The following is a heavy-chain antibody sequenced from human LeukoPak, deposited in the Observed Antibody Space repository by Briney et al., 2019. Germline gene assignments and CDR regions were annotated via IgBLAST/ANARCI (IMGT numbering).Heavy chain of an antibody. CDR3: ARLSSGSLGYYFDY. J-gene: IGHJ4*02. V-gene: IGHV4-39*07. CDR1: GGSISSSSYY. CDR2: IYYSGST. Sequence: SETLSLACTVSGGSISSSSYYWGWIRQPPGKGLEWFGSIYYSGSTYYNPSLKRRVTISVDTSKSQFSLKLSSVTAADTAVFYCARLSSGSLGYYFDYWGQGTLVTVSS. D-gene: IGHD1-26*01.